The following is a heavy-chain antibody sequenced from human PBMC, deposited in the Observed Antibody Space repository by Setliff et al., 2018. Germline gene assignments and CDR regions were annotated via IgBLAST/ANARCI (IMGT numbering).Heavy chain of an antibody. CDR2: IYYSGST. J-gene: IGHJ4*02. D-gene: IGHD3-3*01. CDR3: ASRATYYNFWSGYYLY. V-gene: IGHV4-39*07. CDR1: GGSISSSSYY. Sequence: TLSLTCTVSGGSISSSSYYWGWIRQPPGKGLEWIGSIYYSGSTYYNPSLKSRVTISVDTSKNQSSLKLSSVTAADTAVYYCASRATYYNFWSGYYLYWGQGTLVTVSS.